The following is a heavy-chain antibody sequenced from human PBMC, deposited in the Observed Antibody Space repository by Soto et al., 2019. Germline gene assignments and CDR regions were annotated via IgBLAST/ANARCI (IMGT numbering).Heavy chain of an antibody. CDR1: GYSFTSYW. V-gene: IGHV5-51*01. J-gene: IGHJ6*02. CDR3: ARDLTGAAAAGTIESFAYGMDV. CDR2: IYPGDSDT. D-gene: IGHD6-13*01. Sequence: PGEALKISCKGSGYSFTSYWIGWVRQMPGKGLEWMGIIYPGDSDTRYSPSFQGQVTISADKSISTAYLQWSSLKASDTAMYYCARDLTGAAAAGTIESFAYGMDVCGQGTTVTVS.